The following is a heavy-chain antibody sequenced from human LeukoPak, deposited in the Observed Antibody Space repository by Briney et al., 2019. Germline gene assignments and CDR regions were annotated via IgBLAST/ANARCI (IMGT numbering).Heavy chain of an antibody. Sequence: SETLSLTCTVSGDSISSGSHYWSWIRQPAGKGLEWLGRIYTSGHTIYNPSLQSRVTMSFDASKYQFSLKLSSVTAADTAVYYCASDRAQLVFDYWGQGTLVTVSS. CDR3: ASDRAQLVFDY. V-gene: IGHV4-61*02. D-gene: IGHD3-10*01. J-gene: IGHJ4*02. CDR1: GDSISSGSHY. CDR2: IYTSGHT.